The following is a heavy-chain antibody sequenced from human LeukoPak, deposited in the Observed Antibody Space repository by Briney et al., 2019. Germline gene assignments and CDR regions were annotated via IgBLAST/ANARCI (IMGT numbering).Heavy chain of an antibody. V-gene: IGHV3-21*01. Sequence: GGSLRLSCAASGFTFRSYSMNWVRQAPGKGLEGVCSITSSRSFIYHAESVKGRFTISRDNAKNSLYLQMNRLRAEDTGVYYCARDMPGRDCSGGSCYGYGLDVWGQGTTVTVSS. J-gene: IGHJ6*02. D-gene: IGHD2-15*01. CDR1: GFTFRSYS. CDR3: ARDMPGRDCSGGSCYGYGLDV. CDR2: ITSSRSFI.